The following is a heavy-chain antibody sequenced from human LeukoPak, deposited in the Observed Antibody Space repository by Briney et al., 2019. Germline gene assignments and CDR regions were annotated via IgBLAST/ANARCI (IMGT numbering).Heavy chain of an antibody. CDR1: GFSFSNYN. Sequence: PGGSLRLSCAASGFSFSNYNMNWVRQAPGKGLEWVSSISRDSTYIYYANSVKGRFTISRDNAKNSLYLHLGSLTAEDTALYYCASDIVIIPSCSSAFDVWGQGTMVTVSS. J-gene: IGHJ3*01. CDR3: ASDIVIIPSCSSAFDV. D-gene: IGHD1-26*01. CDR2: ISRDSTYI. V-gene: IGHV3-21*01.